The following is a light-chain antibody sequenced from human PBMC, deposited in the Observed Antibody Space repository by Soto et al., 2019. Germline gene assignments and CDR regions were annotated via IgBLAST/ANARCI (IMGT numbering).Light chain of an antibody. J-gene: IGKJ1*01. V-gene: IGKV1-5*03. Sequence: DIQMTQSPSTLSASVGDRVTITCRASHTISSSLAWYQQKPGKAPKLLIYRASRLETGVPLRFSGSGSGTEFTLTISSLQPDDFATYFCQQYDTYMWTFGQGTKVEIK. CDR1: HTISSS. CDR3: QQYDTYMWT. CDR2: RAS.